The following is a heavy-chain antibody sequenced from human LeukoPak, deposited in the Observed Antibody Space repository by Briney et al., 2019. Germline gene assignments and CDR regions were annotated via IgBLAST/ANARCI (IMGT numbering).Heavy chain of an antibody. CDR3: ARVPHYGDYVAPFDY. J-gene: IGHJ4*02. D-gene: IGHD4-17*01. Sequence: GASVKVSCKASGYTFTSYYMHWVRQAPGQGLEWMGIINPSGGSTSYAQKFQGRVTMTRDTSISTAYMELSRLRSDDTAVYYCARVPHYGDYVAPFDYWGQGTLVTVSS. V-gene: IGHV1-46*01. CDR2: INPSGGST. CDR1: GYTFTSYY.